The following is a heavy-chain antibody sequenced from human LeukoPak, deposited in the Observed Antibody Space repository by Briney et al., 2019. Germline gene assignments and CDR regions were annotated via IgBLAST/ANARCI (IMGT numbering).Heavy chain of an antibody. CDR1: GGTFSSYA. V-gene: IGHV1-69*13. CDR3: ARVGSGVGMDYFDY. Sequence: ASVKVSCKASGGTFSSYAVSWVRQAPGQGLEWMGGIIPIFGTANYAQKFQGRVTITADESTSTAYMQLSSLRSEHTAVYYCARVGSGVGMDYFDYWGQGTLVTVSS. J-gene: IGHJ4*02. CDR2: IIPIFGTA. D-gene: IGHD2-8*01.